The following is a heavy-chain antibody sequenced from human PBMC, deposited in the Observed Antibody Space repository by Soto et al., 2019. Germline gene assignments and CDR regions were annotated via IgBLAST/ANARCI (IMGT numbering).Heavy chain of an antibody. CDR2: IIGNNGTA. D-gene: IGHD2-15*01. Sequence: SVKVSCKASGYTFTDYGISWVRQAPGQGLEWMGGIIGNNGTANYAQKFQGRITITTDESTSTAYMELSSLRSEDTAVYYCARESRYCSGGSCYFLPGIDYWGQGTLVTVSS. CDR3: ARESRYCSGGSCYFLPGIDY. J-gene: IGHJ4*02. CDR1: GYTFTDYG. V-gene: IGHV1-69*05.